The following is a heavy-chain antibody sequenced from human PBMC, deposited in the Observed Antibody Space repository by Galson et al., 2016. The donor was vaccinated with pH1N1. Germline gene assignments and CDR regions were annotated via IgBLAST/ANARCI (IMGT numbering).Heavy chain of an antibody. CDR2: IHPDGSVI. CDR3: ARDGLGAFDM. V-gene: IGHV3-74*03. D-gene: IGHD7-27*01. Sequence: SLRLSCAASGFDFPNKWMHWVRQVPGKGLVWVSLIHPDGSVIVDADPVKGRFTISRDNAKNTLYLQMNSLRVEVTAVYYCARDGLGAFDMWGQGTMVIVSS. J-gene: IGHJ3*02. CDR1: GFDFPNKW.